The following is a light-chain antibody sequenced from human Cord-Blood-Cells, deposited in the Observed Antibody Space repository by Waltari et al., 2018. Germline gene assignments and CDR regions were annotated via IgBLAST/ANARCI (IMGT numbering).Light chain of an antibody. CDR3: SSYTSSSTYV. V-gene: IGLV2-14*01. CDR1: SSDVGGYNY. Sequence: QSALTQPASVSGSPGQSITISCTGTSSDVGGYNYVSWYQQPPGNAPKLMIYEVSNRPSGASNRFAGSKSGNTASLTISGLQAEDEADYYCSSYTSSSTYVFGTGTKVTVL. CDR2: EVS. J-gene: IGLJ1*01.